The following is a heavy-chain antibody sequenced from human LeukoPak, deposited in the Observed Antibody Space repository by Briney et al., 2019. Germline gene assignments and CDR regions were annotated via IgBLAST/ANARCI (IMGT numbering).Heavy chain of an antibody. V-gene: IGHV3-23*01. Sequence: GSLRLSCAASGFTFSSYSMNWVRQAPGKGLEWVSAISGSGGSTYYADSVKGRFTISRDNSKNTLYLQMNSLRAEDTAVYYCATNRLGYSYGYYSLLYGSLDYWGQGTLVTVSS. D-gene: IGHD5-18*01. CDR2: ISGSGGST. J-gene: IGHJ4*02. CDR1: GFTFSSYS. CDR3: ATNRLGYSYGYYSLLYGSLDY.